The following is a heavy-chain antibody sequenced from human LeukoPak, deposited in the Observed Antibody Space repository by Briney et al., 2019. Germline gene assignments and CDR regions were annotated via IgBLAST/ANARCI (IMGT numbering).Heavy chain of an antibody. CDR3: VTYFVNGGGRGH. V-gene: IGHV4-61*08. CDR1: GASVSSGDYH. CDR2: HNQNP. D-gene: IGHD3-9*01. J-gene: IGHJ4*02. Sequence: PSETLSLTCTVSGASVSSGDYHGSWVRQAPGKGLEWIGHNQNPSYNPSLKSRVVISIHTSRNQFSLTLNTVTAADTATYFCVTYFVNGGGRGHWGPGALVTVSS.